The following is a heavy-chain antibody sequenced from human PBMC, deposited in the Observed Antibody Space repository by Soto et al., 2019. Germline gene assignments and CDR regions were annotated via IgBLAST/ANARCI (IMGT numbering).Heavy chain of an antibody. Sequence: LGESLKISCQAFGYDFTTYWVAWVRQTPGKGPEGMGVIYPADSDTRYSPSFEGQVTISADKSINTAYLQWRTLRASDTAMYYCATPQAKELGSIRGAFVIWGQGTMVTVSS. J-gene: IGHJ3*02. D-gene: IGHD3-3*02. CDR2: IYPADSDT. CDR1: GYDFTTYW. V-gene: IGHV5-51*01. CDR3: ATPQAKELGSIRGAFVI.